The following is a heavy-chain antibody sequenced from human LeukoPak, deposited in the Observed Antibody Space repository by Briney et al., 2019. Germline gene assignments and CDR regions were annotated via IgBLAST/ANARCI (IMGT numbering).Heavy chain of an antibody. CDR1: GGSIRSYY. V-gene: IGHV4-59*01. CDR2: IYYSGST. Sequence: SETLSLTCTVSGGSIRSYYWSWIRQPPGKGLEWIAYIYYSGSTNYNPSLRSRVTISVDTSKNQLSLKLRSVTAADTAVYYCARVNYSNSYDYRYFDLWGRGTLVTVSS. CDR3: ARVNYSNSYDYRYFDL. D-gene: IGHD6-13*01. J-gene: IGHJ2*01.